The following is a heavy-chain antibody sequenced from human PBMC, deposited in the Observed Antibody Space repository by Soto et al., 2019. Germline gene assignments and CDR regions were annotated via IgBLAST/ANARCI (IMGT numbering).Heavy chain of an antibody. CDR2: IYSGGST. D-gene: IGHD5-18*01. CDR3: ARGGTDDLRGYSYGYFDY. Sequence: GGSLRLSCAASGFTVSSNYMSWVRQAPGKGLEWVSVIYSGGSTYYADYVKGRFNISRDNSKNTLYLQMNSLRAEDTAVYYCARGGTDDLRGYSYGYFDYWGQGTLVTVSS. J-gene: IGHJ4*02. CDR1: GFTVSSNY. V-gene: IGHV3-53*01.